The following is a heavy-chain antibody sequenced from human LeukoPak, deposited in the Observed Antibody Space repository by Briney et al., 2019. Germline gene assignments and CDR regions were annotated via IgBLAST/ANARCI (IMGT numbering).Heavy chain of an antibody. V-gene: IGHV3-11*04. D-gene: IGHD6-19*01. CDR2: ISSSGSTI. Sequence: AGGSLRLSCAASGFTFSDYYMSWIRQAPGKGLEWVSYISSSGSTIYYADSVKGRFTISRDNAKNTLYLQMNSLRAEDTAVYYCARGYSSGWFNYYYYMDVRGKATTVTVSS. CDR3: ARGYSSGWFNYYYYMDV. CDR1: GFTFSDYY. J-gene: IGHJ6*03.